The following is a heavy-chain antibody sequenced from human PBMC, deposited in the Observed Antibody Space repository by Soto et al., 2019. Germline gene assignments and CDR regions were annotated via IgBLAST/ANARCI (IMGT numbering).Heavy chain of an antibody. J-gene: IGHJ4*02. V-gene: IGHV3-30*03. Sequence: QVQLVESGGGVVQPGRSLRLSCAASGVTLSNFGMHWVRQAPGKGLEWVAVISRDGSTMFYADSVKGRFTISRDSSRNTLYLQMTSLSAEDTAVYHCVGEVASGYWGQGTLVTVSS. D-gene: IGHD2-21*01. CDR2: ISRDGSTM. CDR3: VGEVASGY. CDR1: GVTLSNFG.